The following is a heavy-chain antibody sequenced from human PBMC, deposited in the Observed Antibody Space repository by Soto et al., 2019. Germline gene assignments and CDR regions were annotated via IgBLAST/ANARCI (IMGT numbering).Heavy chain of an antibody. V-gene: IGHV4-30-4*01. J-gene: IGHJ6*02. D-gene: IGHD4-4*01. CDR1: GGSISSGDYY. CDR3: ARDRTTVNYYYYGMDV. CDR2: IYYSGST. Sequence: SETLSLTCTVSGGSISSGDYYWSWIRQPPGEGLEWIGYIYYSGSTYYNPSLNSRLTISVDTSKNQFSLQLNSVTPEDTAVYYCARDRTTVNYYYYGMDVWGQGTTVTVSS.